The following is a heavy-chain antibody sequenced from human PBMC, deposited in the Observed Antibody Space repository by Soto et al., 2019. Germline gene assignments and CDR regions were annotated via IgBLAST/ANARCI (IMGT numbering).Heavy chain of an antibody. J-gene: IGHJ4*02. V-gene: IGHV1-2*04. CDR3: ARGSGGSGSYYNDPADY. Sequence: QVQLVQSGAEVKKPGASVKVSCKASGYTFTGYYMHWVRQAPGQGLEWMGWINPNSGGTKYAQKFQGWVTMTRDTSVSTAYMELSRMRSDDTAVYYCARGSGGSGSYYNDPADYWGQGTLVTVSS. CDR1: GYTFTGYY. CDR2: INPNSGGT. D-gene: IGHD3-10*01.